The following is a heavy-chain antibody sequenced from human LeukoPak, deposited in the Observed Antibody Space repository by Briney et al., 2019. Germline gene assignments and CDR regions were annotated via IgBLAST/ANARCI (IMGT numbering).Heavy chain of an antibody. V-gene: IGHV3-23*01. J-gene: IGHJ4*02. CDR1: GFMFSIYA. CDR3: AKARTALAHDVFDY. D-gene: IGHD5-18*01. CDR2: INNNAGGT. Sequence: GGSLRLSCAASGFMFSIYAMTWVRHAPGKGLEWVSSINNNAGGTYYADSVKGRFTISRDSSTNTLFLQMDSLRADDTALYYCAKARTALAHDVFDYWGLGTLVTVSS.